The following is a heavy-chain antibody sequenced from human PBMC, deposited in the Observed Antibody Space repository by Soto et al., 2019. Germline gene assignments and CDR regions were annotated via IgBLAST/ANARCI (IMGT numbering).Heavy chain of an antibody. V-gene: IGHV5-51*01. CDR1: GYSFTNYW. D-gene: IGHD3-10*01. CDR3: AGGGVRGVITRTRDYYGMDV. CDR2: IYPGDSDT. Sequence: GESLKISCKASGYSFTNYWVAWVRQMPGKGLEWMGIIYPGDSDTRYSPSFQGQVTISADKSISTAYLQWSSLKASDTAMYYCAGGGVRGVITRTRDYYGMDVWGQGTTVT. J-gene: IGHJ6*02.